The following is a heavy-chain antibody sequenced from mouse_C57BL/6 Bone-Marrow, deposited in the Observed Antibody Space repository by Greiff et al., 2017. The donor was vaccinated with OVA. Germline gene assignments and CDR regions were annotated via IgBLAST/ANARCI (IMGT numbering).Heavy chain of an antibody. CDR1: GYTFTSYG. CDR2: IYPRSGNT. V-gene: IGHV1-81*01. CDR3: ARRTGRYYAMDY. Sequence: VKLQESGAELARPGASVKLSCKASGYTFTSYGISWVKQRTGQGLEWIGEIYPRSGNTYYNEKFKGKATLTADKSSSTAYMELRSLTSEDSAVYFCARRTGRYYAMDYWGQGTSVTVSS. J-gene: IGHJ4*01. D-gene: IGHD4-1*01.